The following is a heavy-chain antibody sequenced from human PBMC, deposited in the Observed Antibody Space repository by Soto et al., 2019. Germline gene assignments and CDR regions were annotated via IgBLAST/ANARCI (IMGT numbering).Heavy chain of an antibody. J-gene: IGHJ5*02. CDR2: IYYSGST. D-gene: IGHD1-26*01. Sequence: SETLSLTCTVSGGSISSGGYYWSWIRQHPGKGLEWIGYIYYSGSTYYNPSLKSRVTISVDTSKNQFSLKLSSVTAADTAVYYCARAMGIVENWFDLWGQGTLVTVSS. CDR3: ARAMGIVENWFDL. CDR1: GGSISSGGYY. V-gene: IGHV4-31*03.